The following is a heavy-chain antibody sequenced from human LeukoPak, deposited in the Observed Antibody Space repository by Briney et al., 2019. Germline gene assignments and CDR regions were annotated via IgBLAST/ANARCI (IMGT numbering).Heavy chain of an antibody. D-gene: IGHD2-15*01. Sequence: GRSLRLSCAASGFTFSSYAMHWVRQAPGKGLEWVAVISYDGSNKYYADSVKGRFTISRDSSKNTLYLQMNSLRAEDTAVYYCARASCGGSCYSDYWGQGTLVTVSS. CDR2: ISYDGSNK. J-gene: IGHJ4*02. V-gene: IGHV3-30*04. CDR3: ARASCGGSCYSDY. CDR1: GFTFSSYA.